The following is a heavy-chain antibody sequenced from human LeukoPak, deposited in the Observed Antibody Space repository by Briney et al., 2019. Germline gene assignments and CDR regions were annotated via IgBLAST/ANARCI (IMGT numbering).Heavy chain of an antibody. CDR2: INHSGST. CDR1: GGSFSGYY. V-gene: IGHV4-34*01. CDR3: ARDGIAAAGSDGMDV. D-gene: IGHD6-13*01. Sequence: PSETLSLTCAVYGGSFSGYYWSWIRQPPGKGLEWIGEINHSGSTNYNPSLKSRVTISVDTSKNQFSLKLSSVTAADTAVYYCARDGIAAAGSDGMDVWGQETTVTVSS. J-gene: IGHJ6*02.